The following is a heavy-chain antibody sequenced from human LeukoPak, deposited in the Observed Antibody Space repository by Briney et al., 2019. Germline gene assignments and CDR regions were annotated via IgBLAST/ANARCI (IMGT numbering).Heavy chain of an antibody. J-gene: IGHJ3*02. CDR3: AKSASLIVASQSAFDI. Sequence: GGSLRLSCAASGFTFSSYSMNWVRQAPGKGLEWVSAISGSGGSTYYADSVKGRFTISRDNSKNTLYLQMNSLRAEDTAVYYCAKSASLIVASQSAFDIWGQGTMVTVSS. CDR1: GFTFSSYS. V-gene: IGHV3-23*01. D-gene: IGHD3-22*01. CDR2: ISGSGGST.